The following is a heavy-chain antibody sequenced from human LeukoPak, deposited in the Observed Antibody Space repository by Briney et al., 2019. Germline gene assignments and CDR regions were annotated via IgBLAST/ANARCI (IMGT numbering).Heavy chain of an antibody. J-gene: IGHJ3*02. CDR1: GYSISSGYY. CDR2: IYHSGGT. CDR3: ARVLYQLQVQINAFDI. D-gene: IGHD6-6*01. V-gene: IGHV4-38-2*02. Sequence: SETLSLTCTVSGYSISSGYYWGCIRQPPGKGLEWSGSIYHSGGTYYNPSLKSRVTISVDTSKNQFSLKLSSVTAADTAVYYCARVLYQLQVQINAFDIWGQGTMVTVSS.